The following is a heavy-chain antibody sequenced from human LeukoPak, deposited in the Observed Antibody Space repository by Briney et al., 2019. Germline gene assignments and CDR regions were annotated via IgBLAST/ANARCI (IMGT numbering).Heavy chain of an antibody. J-gene: IGHJ5*02. CDR2: TYYRSKWYN. CDR3: ARGGGWSPYNWFDP. V-gene: IGHV6-1*01. CDR1: GDSVSSNSAA. Sequence: SQTLSLTCAIPGDSVSSNSAAWNWIRQSPSRGLEWLGRTYYRSKWYNDYAVSVKSRITINPDTSKNQFSLQLNSVTPEDTAVYYCARGGGWSPYNWFDPWGQGTLVTVSS. D-gene: IGHD6-19*01.